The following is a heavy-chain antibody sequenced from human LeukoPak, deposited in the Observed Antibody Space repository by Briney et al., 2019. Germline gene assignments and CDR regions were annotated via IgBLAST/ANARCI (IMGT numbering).Heavy chain of an antibody. CDR1: GGSISSGGYY. D-gene: IGHD4-11*01. Sequence: PSQTLSLTCTVSGGSISSGGYYWSWIRQHPGKGLEWIGYIYYSGSTYYNPSLKSRVTISVDTSKNQFSLKLSSVTAADTAVYYCARGEDYSNYCFDYWGQGTLVTVSS. CDR3: ARGEDYSNYCFDY. CDR2: IYYSGST. J-gene: IGHJ4*02. V-gene: IGHV4-31*03.